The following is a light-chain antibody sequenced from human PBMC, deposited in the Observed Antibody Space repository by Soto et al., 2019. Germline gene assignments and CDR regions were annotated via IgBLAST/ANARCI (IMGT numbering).Light chain of an antibody. Sequence: EIVLTQSPGTLSLSPGERATLSCMASQSVSSSYLAWYQQKPGQAPRLLIYGASSRATGIPDRFSGSESGTDFPLTISRLEPEDFAVYYCQQYGSSPSITFGQGTRLEIK. CDR2: GAS. J-gene: IGKJ5*01. CDR3: QQYGSSPSIT. CDR1: QSVSSSY. V-gene: IGKV3-20*01.